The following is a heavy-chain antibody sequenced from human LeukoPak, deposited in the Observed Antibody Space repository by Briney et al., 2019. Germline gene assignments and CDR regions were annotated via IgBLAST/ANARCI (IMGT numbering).Heavy chain of an antibody. Sequence: PGRSLRLSCAASGFTFSNYGMHWVRQAPGKGLEWVAVISYDGDNKYYADSVKGRFTISRDNSKNTLYLQMNSLRPEDTAVYYCAKDVSIPAAGTNWFDPWGQGTLVTVSS. V-gene: IGHV3-30*18. D-gene: IGHD6-13*01. J-gene: IGHJ5*02. CDR2: ISYDGDNK. CDR1: GFTFSNYG. CDR3: AKDVSIPAAGTNWFDP.